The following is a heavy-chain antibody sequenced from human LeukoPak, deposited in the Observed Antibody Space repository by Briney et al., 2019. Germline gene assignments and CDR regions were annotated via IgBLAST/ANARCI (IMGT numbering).Heavy chain of an antibody. CDR3: GRLADHYGSGSYYVEY. J-gene: IGHJ4*02. V-gene: IGHV4-59*08. CDR1: GGSMSGYY. D-gene: IGHD3-10*01. Sequence: SETLSLTCTVSGGSMSGYYWSWIRQPPGKGLEWIGYIYYSGGTNYNPSLKSRVTISVDTPKNQFSLKLSSVTAADTAVYYCGRLADHYGSGSYYVEYWGQGTLVTVSS. CDR2: IYYSGGT.